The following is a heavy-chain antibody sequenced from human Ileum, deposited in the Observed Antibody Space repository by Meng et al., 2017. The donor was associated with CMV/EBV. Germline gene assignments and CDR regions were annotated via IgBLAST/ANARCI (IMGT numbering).Heavy chain of an antibody. V-gene: IGHV5-51*01. Sequence: CKAPGYTFTDHSSGWVRQMPGRGLEWMGGIYLGGPDTKYSPSFQGQVTISADKSITTAYLQWSSLKASDTAMYYCVRSIMWFSGNSWGQGTLVTVSS. J-gene: IGHJ4*02. CDR3: VRSIMWFSGNS. CDR2: IYLGGPDT. D-gene: IGHD4-23*01. CDR1: GYTFTDHS.